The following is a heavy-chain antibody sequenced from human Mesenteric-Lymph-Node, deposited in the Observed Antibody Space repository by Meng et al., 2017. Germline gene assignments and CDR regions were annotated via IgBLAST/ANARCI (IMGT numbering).Heavy chain of an antibody. Sequence: GGPLRLSCAASGFTFSSYWMIWVRQAPGKGLEWVANIKQDGSEKYYVDSVKGRFTISRDNAKNSLFLQMNSLRAEDTGLYYCARVHTSSWYGNWFEPWGQGTQVTVSS. J-gene: IGHJ5*02. D-gene: IGHD6-13*01. CDR1: GFTFSSYW. CDR3: ARVHTSSWYGNWFEP. V-gene: IGHV3-7*01. CDR2: IKQDGSEK.